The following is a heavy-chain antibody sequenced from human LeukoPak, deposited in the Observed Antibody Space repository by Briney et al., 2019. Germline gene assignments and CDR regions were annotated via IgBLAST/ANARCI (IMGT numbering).Heavy chain of an antibody. D-gene: IGHD4-11*01. J-gene: IGHJ4*02. CDR1: GFTFSNAW. Sequence: GGSLRLSCAASGFTFSNAWMSWVRQAPGKGLEWVGRVKSKTDGGTTDYAAPVKGRFTISRDDSKNTLYLQMNSLKTEDTAVYYCTTTLLYSNPGDYWGQGTLVTVSS. CDR2: VKSKTDGGTT. CDR3: TTTLLYSNPGDY. V-gene: IGHV3-15*01.